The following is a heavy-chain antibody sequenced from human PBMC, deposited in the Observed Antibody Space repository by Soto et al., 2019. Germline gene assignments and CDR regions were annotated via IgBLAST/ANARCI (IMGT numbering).Heavy chain of an antibody. V-gene: IGHV3-30*18. CDR2: ISYDGSNK. J-gene: IGHJ4*02. D-gene: IGHD6-13*01. Sequence: PGGSLILSCAASGFTFSSYGMHWVRQAPGKGLEWVAVISYDGSNKYYADSVKGRFTISRDNSKNTLYLQMNSLRAEDTAVYYCAKVPQQLAHFFDYWGKGTLVTVSS. CDR1: GFTFSSYG. CDR3: AKVPQQLAHFFDY.